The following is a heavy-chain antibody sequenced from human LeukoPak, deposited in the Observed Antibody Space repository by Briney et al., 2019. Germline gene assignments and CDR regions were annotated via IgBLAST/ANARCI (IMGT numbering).Heavy chain of an antibody. CDR1: GFTFSDFS. V-gene: IGHV3-48*04. Sequence: GGSLRLSCVASGFTFSDFSLNWVRQAPGKGLEWISYIGSAIYYADSVKGRFTISRDNAKNSVYLQMNSLRAEDTALYYCARGSGSSWYFYFDYWGQGTLVTVSS. CDR3: ARGSGSSWYFYFDY. D-gene: IGHD6-13*01. J-gene: IGHJ4*02. CDR2: IGSAI.